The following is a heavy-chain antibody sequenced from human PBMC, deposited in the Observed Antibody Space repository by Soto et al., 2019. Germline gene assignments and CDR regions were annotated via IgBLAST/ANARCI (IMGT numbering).Heavy chain of an antibody. CDR1: GFTFSSYG. Sequence: QVQLVESGGGVVQPGRSLRLSCAASGFTFSSYGMHWVRQAPGKGLEWVAVISYDGSNKYYADSVKGRFTISRDNSKNTXXLXMXXLRAEDTAVYYCAKEVYPTMIFTVERSSPVEYFQRWGQGTLVTVSS. D-gene: IGHD3-22*01. CDR2: ISYDGSNK. CDR3: AKEVYPTMIFTVERSSPVEYFQR. J-gene: IGHJ1*01. V-gene: IGHV3-30*18.